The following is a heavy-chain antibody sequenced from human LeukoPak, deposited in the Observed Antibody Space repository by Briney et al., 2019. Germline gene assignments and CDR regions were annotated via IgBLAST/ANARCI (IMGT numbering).Heavy chain of an antibody. CDR2: IIPIFGTA. CDR3: AAPPVVGATNTYFDY. Sequence: SVKVSCKASGGTFSSYAISWVRQAPGQGLEWMGGIIPIFGTANYAQKFQGRVTITADESTSTAYMELSSLRSEDTAVYYCAAPPVVGATNTYFDYWGQGTLVTVSS. J-gene: IGHJ4*02. CDR1: GGTFSSYA. V-gene: IGHV1-69*13. D-gene: IGHD1-26*01.